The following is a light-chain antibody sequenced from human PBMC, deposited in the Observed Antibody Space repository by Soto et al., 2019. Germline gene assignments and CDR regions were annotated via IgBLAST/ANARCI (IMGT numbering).Light chain of an antibody. CDR2: KIS. Sequence: DVVMTQSPLSLSVTLGQPASISCRSSQSLVYTDGNIDLNWFQQRPGKSPRRLIYKISNRDSGVPDRFSCSGSGTDVTLKVSRVEAENVCVYYCMHCTLCPNTFGQGTKLKIK. CDR3: MHCTLCPNT. J-gene: IGKJ2*01. V-gene: IGKV2-30*01. CDR1: QSLVYTDGNID.